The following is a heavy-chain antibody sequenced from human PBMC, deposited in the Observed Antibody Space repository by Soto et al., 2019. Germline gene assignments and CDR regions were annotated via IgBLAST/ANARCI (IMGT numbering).Heavy chain of an antibody. J-gene: IGHJ3*02. CDR3: TTDKVGLLEWLLYDAFDI. D-gene: IGHD3-3*01. CDR2: IKSKTDGGTT. CDR1: GFTFSNAW. V-gene: IGHV3-15*01. Sequence: GGSLRLSCAASGFTFSNAWMSWVRQAPGKGLEWVGRIKSKTDGGTTDYAAPVKGRFTISRDDSKNTLYLQMNSLKTEDTAVYYCTTDKVGLLEWLLYDAFDIWGQGTMVTVSS.